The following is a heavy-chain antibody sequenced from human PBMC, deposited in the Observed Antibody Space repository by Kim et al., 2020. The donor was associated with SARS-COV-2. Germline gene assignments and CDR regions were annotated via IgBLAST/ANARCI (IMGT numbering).Heavy chain of an antibody. CDR2: IKQDGSEK. J-gene: IGHJ4*02. CDR1: GFTFSSYW. D-gene: IGHD3-22*01. CDR3: ARDGRYYDSSGILD. V-gene: IGHV3-7*01. Sequence: GGSLRLSCAASGFTFSSYWMSWVRQAPGKGLEWVANIKQDGSEKYYVDSVKGRFTISRDNAKNSLYLQMNSLRAEDTAVYYCARDGRYYDSSGILDWGQGTLVTVSS.